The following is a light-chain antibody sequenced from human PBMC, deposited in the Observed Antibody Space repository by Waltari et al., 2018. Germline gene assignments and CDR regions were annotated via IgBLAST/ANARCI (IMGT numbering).Light chain of an antibody. Sequence: QSVLTQPPSASGPPGQRVTISCSGSGPHIRSNSVNWYQQVPGTAPKLLIYDNVQRTSGVPDRFSGSKSGTSASLAISGLQPEDEADYYCATWDDSLKGTFGGGTKLTVL. CDR3: ATWDDSLKGT. CDR2: DNV. CDR1: GPHIRSNS. V-gene: IGLV1-44*01. J-gene: IGLJ2*01.